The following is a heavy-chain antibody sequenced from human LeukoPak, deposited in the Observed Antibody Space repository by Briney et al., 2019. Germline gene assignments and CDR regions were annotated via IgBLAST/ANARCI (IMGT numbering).Heavy chain of an antibody. D-gene: IGHD6-13*01. CDR2: ISGSGGST. CDR1: GFTFSSYA. J-gene: IGHJ4*02. Sequence: PGGSLRLSCAATGFTFSSYAMSWVRQAPGKGLEWVSAISGSGGSTYYADSVKGRFTISRDNSKNTLYLQMNSLRAEDTAVYYCAKDAVGDGSSWYDYWGQGTLVTVSS. CDR3: AKDAVGDGSSWYDY. V-gene: IGHV3-23*01.